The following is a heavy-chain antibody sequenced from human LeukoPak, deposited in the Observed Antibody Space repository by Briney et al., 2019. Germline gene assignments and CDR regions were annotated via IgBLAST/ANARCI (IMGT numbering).Heavy chain of an antibody. Sequence: SETLSLTCTVSGYSISSGYYWGWIRQPPGKGLEWIGEINHSGSTNYNPSLKSRATISVDASKNQFSLKLSSVTAADTAVYYCARGDSDDWTWYSGSYSSYNWFDPWGQGTLVTVSS. D-gene: IGHD1-26*01. CDR2: INHSGST. V-gene: IGHV4-38-2*02. CDR3: ARGDSDDWTWYSGSYSSYNWFDP. CDR1: GYSISSGYY. J-gene: IGHJ5*02.